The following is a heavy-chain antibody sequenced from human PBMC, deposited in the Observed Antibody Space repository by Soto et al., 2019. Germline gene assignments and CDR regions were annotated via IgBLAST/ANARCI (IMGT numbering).Heavy chain of an antibody. Sequence: GSLRLSCSASGIIVSKNYMSWVRHAPGKGLEWVSVIYSGGSTYYADSVKGRFTISRDSSKNTLYLQMNSLRAEDTAIYYCAKLRDFVVLPAGILDYWGPGTLVTVSS. D-gene: IGHD2-15*01. V-gene: IGHV3-66*01. CDR3: AKLRDFVVLPAGILDY. J-gene: IGHJ4*02. CDR2: IYSGGST. CDR1: GIIVSKNY.